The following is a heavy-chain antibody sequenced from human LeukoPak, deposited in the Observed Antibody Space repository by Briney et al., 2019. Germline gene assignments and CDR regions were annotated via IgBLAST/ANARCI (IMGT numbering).Heavy chain of an antibody. CDR1: GFTFSSYA. V-gene: IGHV3-23*01. CDR3: AKAGLRGYSYGYDDY. J-gene: IGHJ4*02. D-gene: IGHD5-18*01. Sequence: GGSLRLSCAASGFTFSSYAMSWVRQAPGKGLEWVSVISGSGDNTYYADSVKGRFTISRDNSKNTLYLQMNSLRAEDTAVYYCAKAGLRGYSYGYDDYWGQGTLVTVSS. CDR2: ISGSGDNT.